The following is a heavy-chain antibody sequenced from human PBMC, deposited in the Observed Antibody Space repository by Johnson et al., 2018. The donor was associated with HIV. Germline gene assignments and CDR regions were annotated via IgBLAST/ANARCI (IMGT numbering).Heavy chain of an antibody. CDR1: GFTFSNYA. J-gene: IGHJ3*02. D-gene: IGHD6-6*01. CDR3: ASLGGSSSGEAFDI. V-gene: IGHV3-30*04. CDR2: ISYDGSNK. Sequence: QMLLVESGGGLVQPGGSLRLSCAASGFTFSNYAVHWVRQAPGKGLEWVAIISYDGSNKYYADSVKGRFTIPRDNAKNSLYLQMNSLRAEDTAVYYCASLGGSSSGEAFDIWGQGTMVTVSS.